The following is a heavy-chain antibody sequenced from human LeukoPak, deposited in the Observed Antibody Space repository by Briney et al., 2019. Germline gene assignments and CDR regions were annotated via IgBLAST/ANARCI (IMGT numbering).Heavy chain of an antibody. CDR2: IYPGDSDT. V-gene: IGHV5-51*01. CDR3: ARRPSPYSGYDPFDY. Sequence: GESLKISCKGSGYSFTSYWIGWVRQMPGKGLEWMGIIYPGDSDTRYSPSFQGQVTISADKSISTAYLQWSSLKASDTAMYYCARRPSPYSGYDPFDYWGQGTLVTVSS. D-gene: IGHD5-12*01. CDR1: GYSFTSYW. J-gene: IGHJ4*02.